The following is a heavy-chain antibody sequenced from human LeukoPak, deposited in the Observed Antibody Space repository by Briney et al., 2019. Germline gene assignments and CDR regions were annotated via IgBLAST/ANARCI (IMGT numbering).Heavy chain of an antibody. J-gene: IGHJ6*02. V-gene: IGHV1-2*06. CDR3: ASAFAISYYYYGMDV. D-gene: IGHD3-9*01. Sequence: ASVKVSCKASGYTFTGYYMHWVRQAPGQGLEWMGRINPNSGGTNYAQKFQGRVTMIRDTSISTVYMELSRLRSDDTAVYYCASAFAISYYYYGMDVWGQGTTVTVSS. CDR2: INPNSGGT. CDR1: GYTFTGYY.